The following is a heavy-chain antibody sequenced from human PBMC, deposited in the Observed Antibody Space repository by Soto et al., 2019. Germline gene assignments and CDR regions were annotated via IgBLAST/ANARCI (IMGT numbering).Heavy chain of an antibody. V-gene: IGHV2-5*02. D-gene: IGHD3-16*01. Sequence: QVTLKESGPTLVKPTQTLTLTCTFSGFSLSTTAVGVGWIRQPPGRALEWLAVIYWDDDKRYSPSLKSRLTITKDTSKNQVVLTMTNRDPVDTGTYYCAHIAYAWVLGGFDYWGQGTLVTVSS. CDR1: GFSLSTTAVG. CDR2: IYWDDDK. J-gene: IGHJ4*02. CDR3: AHIAYAWVLGGFDY.